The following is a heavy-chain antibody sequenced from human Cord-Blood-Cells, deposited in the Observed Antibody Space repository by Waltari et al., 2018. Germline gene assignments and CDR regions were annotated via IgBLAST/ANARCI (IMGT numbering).Heavy chain of an antibody. CDR3: ARGSDSSSSGFFDY. J-gene: IGHJ4*02. CDR1: GFTVSSNY. CDR2: IYSGGST. V-gene: IGHV3-53*01. D-gene: IGHD6-6*01. Sequence: EVQLVESGGGLIQPGGSLRLSCSASGFTVSSNYISWVRQAPGKGLEWVSVIYSGGSTYYADSVKGRFTISRDNSKNTLYLQMNSLRAEDTAVYYCARGSDSSSSGFFDYWGQGTLVTVSS.